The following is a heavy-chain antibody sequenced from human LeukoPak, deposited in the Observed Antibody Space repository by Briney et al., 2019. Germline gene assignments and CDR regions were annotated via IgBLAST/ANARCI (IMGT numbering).Heavy chain of an antibody. V-gene: IGHV5-51*01. D-gene: IGHD6-19*01. J-gene: IGHJ6*02. CDR1: GYSFTGYW. CDR2: IYPGGSDT. Sequence: GESLKISCKGSGYSFTGYWIGWVRQMPGKGLEWMGIIYPGGSDTTYSPSFQGQVTISADRSISTAYLQWSSLKASDTAMYYCARVSDSGSNYYYYAMDVWGQGTTVTVSS. CDR3: ARVSDSGSNYYYYAMDV.